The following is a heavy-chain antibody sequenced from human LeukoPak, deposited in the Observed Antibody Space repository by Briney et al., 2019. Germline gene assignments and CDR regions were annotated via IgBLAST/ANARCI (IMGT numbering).Heavy chain of an antibody. CDR3: AREPPQLGYYLDV. CDR1: GATFSSYA. CDR2: IIPIFGTA. J-gene: IGHJ6*03. Sequence: ASVTVSRKASGATFSSYAISWVRQAPGQGLERMGGIIPIFGTANYAQKFQGRVTITADESTSTAYMELSSLRSEDTAVYYCAREPPQLGYYLDVWGQGTTVTVSS. V-gene: IGHV1-69*13. D-gene: IGHD6-6*01.